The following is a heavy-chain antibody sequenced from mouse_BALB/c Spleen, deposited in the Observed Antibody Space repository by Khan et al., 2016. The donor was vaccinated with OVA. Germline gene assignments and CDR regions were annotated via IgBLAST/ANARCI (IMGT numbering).Heavy chain of an antibody. CDR1: GFTFSNYW. J-gene: IGHJ1*01. Sequence: EVKLEESGGGLVQPGGSMKLSCVATGFTFSNYWMNWVRQSPEKGLEWVAEISLKSNIYATHYAESVKGRFTISRDDSKSSVNLQMNNLRAEDTGIYYCTRGYDWYFDGWGAGTTVTVSS. CDR3: TRGYDWYFDG. D-gene: IGHD2-2*01. V-gene: IGHV6-6*02. CDR2: ISLKSNIYAT.